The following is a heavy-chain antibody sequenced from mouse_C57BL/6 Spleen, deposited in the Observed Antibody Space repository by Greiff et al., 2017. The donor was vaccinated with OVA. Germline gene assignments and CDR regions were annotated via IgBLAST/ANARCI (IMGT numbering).Heavy chain of an antibody. CDR3: ARGDYYGSSYPWFAY. D-gene: IGHD1-1*01. CDR1: GYTFTSYW. Sequence: VQLQQPGAELVKPGATVKMSCKASGYTFTSYWITWVKQRPGQGLEWIGDIYPGSGSTNYNEKFKSKATLTVDTSSSTAYMQLSSLTSEDSAVYYCARGDYYGSSYPWFAYWGQGTLVTVSA. J-gene: IGHJ3*01. CDR2: IYPGSGST. V-gene: IGHV1-55*01.